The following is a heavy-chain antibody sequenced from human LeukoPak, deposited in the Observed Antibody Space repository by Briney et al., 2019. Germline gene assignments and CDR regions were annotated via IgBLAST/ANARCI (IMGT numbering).Heavy chain of an antibody. CDR2: IYHSGTT. D-gene: IGHD4-11*01. Sequence: SETLSLTCTVSVDSMTRGGYYWSWVRQHPGKGLEWIGFIYHSGTTFYNPSLEGRAAISVDTSQNQFSLKLTSVTAADTAVYYCARAVDYRNYFDYWGQGTLVTVSS. V-gene: IGHV4-31*03. J-gene: IGHJ4*02. CDR3: ARAVDYRNYFDY. CDR1: VDSMTRGGYY.